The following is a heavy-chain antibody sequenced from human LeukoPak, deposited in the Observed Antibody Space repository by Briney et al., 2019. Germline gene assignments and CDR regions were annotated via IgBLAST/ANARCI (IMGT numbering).Heavy chain of an antibody. V-gene: IGHV3-7*01. J-gene: IGHJ4*02. CDR3: VTTTTVSRE. Sequence: GGSLRLSCAASGFTFSSYWMSWVRQAPGKGLEWVANIKQDGSEKYYVGSVKGRFTISRDNAKNSLYLQMYSLRAEDTAVYYCVTTTTVSREGGQGTLVIVSS. D-gene: IGHD4-11*01. CDR1: GFTFSSYW. CDR2: IKQDGSEK.